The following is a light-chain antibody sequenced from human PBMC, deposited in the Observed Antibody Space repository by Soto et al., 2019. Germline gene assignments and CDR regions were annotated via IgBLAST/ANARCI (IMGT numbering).Light chain of an antibody. V-gene: IGKV3-20*01. CDR3: QQYGSSRPWT. Sequence: EIVLTQSPGTLSLSPGERATLSCRASQSVSSSYLAWYQQKPGQAPRLLIYGASSRATGITDRFSGSGSGTDFTLTISRLEPEDFAVYYCQQYGSSRPWTFGQGTKVEIK. CDR2: GAS. J-gene: IGKJ1*01. CDR1: QSVSSSY.